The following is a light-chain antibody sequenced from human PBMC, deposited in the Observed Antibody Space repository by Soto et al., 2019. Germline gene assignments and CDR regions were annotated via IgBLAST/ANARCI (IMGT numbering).Light chain of an antibody. CDR1: SSDVGAYNY. CDR3: CSYAGSSPYV. CDR2: DVS. V-gene: IGLV2-11*01. J-gene: IGLJ1*01. Sequence: QSVLTQPRSVSGSPGQSVTISCTGTSSDVGAYNYVSWYQQHPGKAPKLMIYDVSKRPSGVPDRFSGSKSGNTASLTISGLQAEDEADYYCCSYAGSSPYVFGTGTKLTVL.